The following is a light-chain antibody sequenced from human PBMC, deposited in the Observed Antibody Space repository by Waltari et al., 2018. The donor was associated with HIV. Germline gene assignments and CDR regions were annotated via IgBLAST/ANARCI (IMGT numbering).Light chain of an antibody. J-gene: IGKJ1*01. V-gene: IGKV1-5*03. Sequence: IQMTQSPSTLSASVGDRVTIPCRASHSVSTRVAWYQQKPGKAPKLLIYGASSLKSAVPSRFSGSGSGTEFTLTISGLQPDDFATYYCQQYRYSPWTFGQGTKVDI. CDR2: GAS. CDR1: HSVSTR. CDR3: QQYRYSPWT.